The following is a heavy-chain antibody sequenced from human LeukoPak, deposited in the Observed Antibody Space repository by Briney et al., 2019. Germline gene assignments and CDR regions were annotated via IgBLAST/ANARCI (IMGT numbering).Heavy chain of an antibody. D-gene: IGHD6-13*01. CDR2: ISGSGGST. CDR1: GFTFSSYA. Sequence: GGSLRLSCAASGFTFSSYAMSWVRQAPGKGLEWVSAISGSGGSTYYADSVKGRFTLSRDNSKNTLYLQMNSLRAEDTAVYYCAKEGRYSSSWYDNDYWGQGTLVTVSS. CDR3: AKEGRYSSSWYDNDY. V-gene: IGHV3-23*01. J-gene: IGHJ4*02.